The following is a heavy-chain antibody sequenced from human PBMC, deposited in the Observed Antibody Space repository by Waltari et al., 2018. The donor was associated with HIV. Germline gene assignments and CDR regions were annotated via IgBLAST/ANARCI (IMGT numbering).Heavy chain of an antibody. CDR1: GFKFEEYG. CDR2: LNWNRNRR. D-gene: IGHD3-22*01. CDR3: TREGKKWLNNYYYYSGLAV. V-gene: IGHV3-20*04. J-gene: IGHJ6*02. Sequence: EVRLVESGGRVVRPGGSLRLSCIISGFKFEEYGMSWVSQAPGKGQAFLTGLNWNRNRRGHAEVVRGRFNGSRDNANDSLFLQMNSLRADDTDVYYCTREGKKWLNNYYYYSGLAVWGRGTTVIVSS.